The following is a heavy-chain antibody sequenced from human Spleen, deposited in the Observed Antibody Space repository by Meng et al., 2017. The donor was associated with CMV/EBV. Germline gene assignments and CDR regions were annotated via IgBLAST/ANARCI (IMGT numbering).Heavy chain of an antibody. D-gene: IGHD3-9*01. CDR2: MNPNTGNI. CDR1: GYTFTGYY. V-gene: IGHV1-8*03. CDR3: ARGRAVLRSFELSEKGYISYDAMDV. Sequence: ASVKVSCKASGYTFTGYYMHWVRQAPGQGLEWMGWMNPNTGNIGYAQRFQGRVSITRDTSIDTAYMELRSLGFEDTGVYYCARGRAVLRSFELSEKGYISYDAMDVWGRGTTVTVSS. J-gene: IGHJ6*02.